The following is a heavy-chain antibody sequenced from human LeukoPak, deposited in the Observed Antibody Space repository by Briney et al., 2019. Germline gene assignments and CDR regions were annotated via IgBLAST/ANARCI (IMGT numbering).Heavy chain of an antibody. V-gene: IGHV4-4*02. CDR1: GGSISSSNW. CDR3: ARDLLGGSSGYYYQH. CDR2: IYHSGST. Sequence: SETLSLTCAVSGGSISSSNWWSWVRQPPGKGLEWIGEIYHSGSTNYNPSLKSRVTISVDKSKNQFSLKLTSVTAADTAVYYCARDLLGGSSGYYYQHWGQGTLVTVSS. J-gene: IGHJ1*01. D-gene: IGHD3-22*01.